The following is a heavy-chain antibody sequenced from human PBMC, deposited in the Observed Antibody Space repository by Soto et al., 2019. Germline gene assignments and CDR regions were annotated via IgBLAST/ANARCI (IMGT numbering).Heavy chain of an antibody. D-gene: IGHD3-9*01. CDR2: ISSSSSYI. Sequence: GGSLRLSCAASGFTFSSYSMNWVRQAPGKGLEWVSSISSSSSYIYYADSVKGRFTISRDNAKNSLYLQMNSLRAEDTAVYYCARLGPYMENDMPKYFKHWGQGTLVTVSS. CDR1: GFTFSSYS. CDR3: ARLGPYMENDMPKYFKH. J-gene: IGHJ1*01. V-gene: IGHV3-21*01.